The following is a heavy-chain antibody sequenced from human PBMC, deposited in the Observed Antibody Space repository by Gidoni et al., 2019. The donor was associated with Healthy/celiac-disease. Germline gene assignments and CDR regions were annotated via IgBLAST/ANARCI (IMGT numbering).Heavy chain of an antibody. V-gene: IGHV1-69*01. CDR2: IITIFGTA. D-gene: IGHD5-18*01. CDR3: AGYGYNVEGLDY. J-gene: IGHJ4*02. CDR1: GGTFSSYA. Sequence: QVPLVQSGAEVKKPGSSVKVSCKASGGTFSSYAISWVRQAPGQGLEWRGGIITIFGTANYAQKFQGRVTITADESTSTAYMELSSLRSEDTAVYYCAGYGYNVEGLDYWGQGTLVTVSS.